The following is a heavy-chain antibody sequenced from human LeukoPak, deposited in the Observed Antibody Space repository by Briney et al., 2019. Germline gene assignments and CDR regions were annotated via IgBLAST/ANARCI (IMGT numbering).Heavy chain of an antibody. CDR3: AKDREWLGVLGY. Sequence: GRSLRLSCAASGFTFSSYGMHWVRQAPGKGLEWVAVISYDGSNKYYADSVKGRFTISRDNSKNTLYLQMNSLRAEDTAVYYCAKDREWLGVLGYWGQGTLVTVSS. V-gene: IGHV3-30*18. J-gene: IGHJ4*02. CDR2: ISYDGSNK. D-gene: IGHD3-3*01. CDR1: GFTFSSYG.